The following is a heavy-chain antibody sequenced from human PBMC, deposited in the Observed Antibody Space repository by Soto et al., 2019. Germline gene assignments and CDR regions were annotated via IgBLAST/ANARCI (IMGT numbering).Heavy chain of an antibody. J-gene: IGHJ6*02. D-gene: IGHD5-18*01. Sequence: SETLSLTCTVSGGSISGYYWSWIRQPPGKGLEWIGYMYNTGSTVYNPSFKSRVTISVDTSKNQFSLKLSSVTAADTAVYYCARVDTAMVTDYGMDVWGQGTTVTVS. CDR1: GGSISGYY. CDR2: MYNTGST. CDR3: ARVDTAMVTDYGMDV. V-gene: IGHV4-59*01.